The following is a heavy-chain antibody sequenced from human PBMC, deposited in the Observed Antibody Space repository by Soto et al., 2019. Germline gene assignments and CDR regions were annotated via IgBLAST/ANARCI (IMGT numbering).Heavy chain of an antibody. D-gene: IGHD3-3*01. Sequence: PGGSLRLSCTASGFTFGDYAMSWFRQAPGKGLEWVGFIRSKAYGGTTEYAASVKGRFTISRDDSKSIAYLQMNSLKTEDTAVYYCTRRVSINWFDPWGQGTLVTVSS. CDR1: GFTFGDYA. CDR3: TRRVSINWFDP. J-gene: IGHJ5*02. CDR2: IRSKAYGGTT. V-gene: IGHV3-49*03.